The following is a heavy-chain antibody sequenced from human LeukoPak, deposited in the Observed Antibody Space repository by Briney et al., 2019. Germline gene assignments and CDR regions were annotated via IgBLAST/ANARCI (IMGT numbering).Heavy chain of an antibody. V-gene: IGHV1-18*01. CDR1: GYTFTSYG. D-gene: IGHD2-15*01. Sequence: ASVKVSCKASGYTFTSYGISWVRQAPGQGLEWMGWISAYNGNTNYAQKLQGRVTMTTDTSTSTAYMELRSLRSDDTAVYYCARDLIPFQGSGAFDIWGQGTMVTVSS. CDR2: ISAYNGNT. J-gene: IGHJ3*02. CDR3: ARDLIPFQGSGAFDI.